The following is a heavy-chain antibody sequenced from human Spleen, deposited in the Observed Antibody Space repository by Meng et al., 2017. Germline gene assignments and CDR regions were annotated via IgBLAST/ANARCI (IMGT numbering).Heavy chain of an antibody. J-gene: IGHJ5*02. Sequence: QVQLQQWGAGLLKPSETLSLTCAVYGGSFSGYYWSWIRQPPGKGLEWIGEISQGSGRTNYNPSLKSRVTISLDKSKNQFSLNVNSVTAADTAVYYCVRNEGYSFGAWGQGTLVTVSS. V-gene: IGHV4-34*01. CDR2: ISQGSGRT. D-gene: IGHD2-21*01. CDR1: GGSFSGYY. CDR3: VRNEGYSFGA.